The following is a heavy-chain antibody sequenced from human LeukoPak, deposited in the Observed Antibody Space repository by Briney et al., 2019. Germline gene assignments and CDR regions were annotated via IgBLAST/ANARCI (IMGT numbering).Heavy chain of an antibody. CDR3: ARREPTGCSGTSCFAGPVGN. V-gene: IGHV3-9*01. CDR2: ISWNSGSI. J-gene: IGHJ4*02. CDR1: GFTFDDYA. Sequence: GGSLRLSCAASGFTFDDYAMHWVRQAPGKGLEWVSGISWNSGSIGYADSVKGRFTISRDNGKNSLFLQMNSLRVEDTAVYYCARREPTGCSGTSCFAGPVGNWGQGTLVTVSS. D-gene: IGHD2-2*01.